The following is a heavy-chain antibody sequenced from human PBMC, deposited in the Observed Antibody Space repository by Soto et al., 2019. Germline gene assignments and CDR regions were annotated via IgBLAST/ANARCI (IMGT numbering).Heavy chain of an antibody. CDR3: ARDKDRQQLGGNYYYGIDV. D-gene: IGHD3-3*02. V-gene: IGHV1-69*12. J-gene: IGHJ6*02. CDR2: IIPIFRTP. Sequence: QVQLVQSGAEVKKPGSSVTVSCKASGGTFGNSAVSWVRQAPGQGLEWMGGIIPIFRTPDYAQKFHGRVTITADESTSTVYMEWTSLRSEDTAVYYCARDKDRQQLGGNYYYGIDVWGQGTTVTVSS. CDR1: GGTFGNSA.